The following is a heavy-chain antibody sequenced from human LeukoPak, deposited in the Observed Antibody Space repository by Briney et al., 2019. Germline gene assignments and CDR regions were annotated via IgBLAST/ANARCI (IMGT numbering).Heavy chain of an antibody. CDR1: GGSFSGYY. D-gene: IGHD3-16*02. Sequence: SETLSLTCAVYGGSFSGYYWSWIRQPPGKGLEWIGEINHSGSTNYNPSLKSRVTISVDTSKNQFSLKLSSVTAADTAVYYCARISNRYMRGEDYWGQGTLVTVSS. J-gene: IGHJ4*02. CDR2: INHSGST. CDR3: ARISNRYMRGEDY. V-gene: IGHV4-34*01.